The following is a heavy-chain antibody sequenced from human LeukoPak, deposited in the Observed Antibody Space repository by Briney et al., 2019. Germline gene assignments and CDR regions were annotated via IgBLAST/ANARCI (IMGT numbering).Heavy chain of an antibody. Sequence: ASVKVSCKASGYTFIGYNMHWVRQAPGQGLEWMGWISVYNGNTNYALKIKGRVTMTTDTSTNTVYMELRSLRPDDTAVYYCAREKSRYKYGYNHWGQGTLVTVSS. J-gene: IGHJ5*02. CDR3: AREKSRYKYGYNH. CDR1: GYTFIGYN. D-gene: IGHD5-18*01. CDR2: ISVYNGNT. V-gene: IGHV1-18*04.